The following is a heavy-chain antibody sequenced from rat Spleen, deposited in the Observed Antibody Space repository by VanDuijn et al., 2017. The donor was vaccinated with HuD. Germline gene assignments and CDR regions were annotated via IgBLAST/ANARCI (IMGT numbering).Heavy chain of an antibody. D-gene: IGHD1-4*01. J-gene: IGHJ4*01. Sequence: QVQLKESGPGLVQPSQTLSLICTVSGFSLISNSVHWVRQPPGKGLEWMGGIWGDGSTDYNSALKSRLSISRDTSKSQVFLQMNSLQTDDTAIYYCTRDRPGAYYVMDAWGQGASVTVSS. V-gene: IGHV2-1*01. CDR2: IWGDGST. CDR1: GFSLISNS. CDR3: TRDRPGAYYVMDA.